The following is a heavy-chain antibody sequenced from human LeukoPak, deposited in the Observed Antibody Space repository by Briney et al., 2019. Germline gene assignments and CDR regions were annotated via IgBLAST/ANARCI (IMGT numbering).Heavy chain of an antibody. CDR2: INANNGGT. Sequence: ASVTVSFKASGYTFTVYYMHWVRQAPGQGLEWMGWINANNGGTNYAQKFQGRVTMTRDTSISTAYMDLSRLKSDDTAVYYCAREGYGGGQDFDVWGQGTMVTVSS. CDR1: GYTFTVYY. V-gene: IGHV1-2*02. J-gene: IGHJ3*01. CDR3: AREGYGGGQDFDV. D-gene: IGHD1-26*01.